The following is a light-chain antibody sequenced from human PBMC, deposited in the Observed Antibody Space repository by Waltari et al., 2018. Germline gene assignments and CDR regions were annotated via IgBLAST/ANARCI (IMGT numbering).Light chain of an antibody. Sequence: SYELTQPPSVSVSPGQTATITCSGDALSTKFVSWFQQKSGQAPVLLIYEDNKRPSGIPERFSGSSSGTVATLTASGAQVEDEADYYCYSADSSGIYVVFGGGTKLTV. J-gene: IGLJ2*01. CDR2: EDN. CDR3: YSADSSGIYVV. V-gene: IGLV3-10*01. CDR1: ALSTKF.